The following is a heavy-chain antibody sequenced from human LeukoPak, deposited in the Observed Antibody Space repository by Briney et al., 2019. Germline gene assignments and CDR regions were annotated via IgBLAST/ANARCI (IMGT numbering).Heavy chain of an antibody. CDR2: MNENTGNT. D-gene: IGHD3-22*01. J-gene: IGHJ6*03. CDR1: GYTFTSYA. CDR3: ARGTYYYDTSGRSYYYMDV. V-gene: IGHV1-8*02. Sequence: ASVKVSCKASGYTFTSYAMNWVRQAPGQGLEWMGWMNENTGNTGYAQKFQGRVTMTRDTAISTAYMELSSLRSEDTAVYYCARGTYYYDTSGRSYYYMDVWGKGTTVTISS.